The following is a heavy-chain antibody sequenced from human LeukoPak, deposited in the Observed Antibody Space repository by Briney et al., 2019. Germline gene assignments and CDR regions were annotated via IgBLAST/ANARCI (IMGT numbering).Heavy chain of an antibody. CDR3: AKDFAGAVADL. J-gene: IGHJ4*02. CDR2: ISYDGGNK. D-gene: IGHD6-19*01. CDR1: GFTFSSYG. V-gene: IGHV3-30*18. Sequence: GGSLRLSCAASGFTFSSYGMHWVRQAPGKGLEWVAVISYDGGNKYYADSVKGRFTISRDNSKNTLYLQMNSLRAEDTAVYCCAKDFAGAVADLWGQGTLVTVSS.